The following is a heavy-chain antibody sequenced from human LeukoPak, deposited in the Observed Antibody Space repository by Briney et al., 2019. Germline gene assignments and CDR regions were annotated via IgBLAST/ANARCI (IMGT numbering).Heavy chain of an antibody. CDR2: IYYSGST. Sequence: SETLPLTCTVSGGSISSSSYYWGWIRQPPGKGLEWIGTIYYSGSTYYNPSLTSRVTISVDTSKNQFSLKVSSVTAADTAVYYCASTMYCSSTSCLRFDYWGQGTLVTVSS. V-gene: IGHV4-39*01. CDR1: GGSISSSSYY. D-gene: IGHD2-2*01. J-gene: IGHJ4*02. CDR3: ASTMYCSSTSCLRFDY.